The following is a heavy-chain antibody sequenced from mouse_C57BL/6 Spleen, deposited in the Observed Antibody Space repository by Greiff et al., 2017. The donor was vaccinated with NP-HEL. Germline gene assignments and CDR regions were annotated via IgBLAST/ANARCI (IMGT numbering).Heavy chain of an antibody. CDR1: GFTFSDYG. Sequence: DVQLQESGGGLVKPGGSLKLSCAASGFTFSDYGMHWVRQAPEKGLEWVAYISSGSSTIYYADTVKGRFTISRDNAKNTLFLQMTSLRSEDTAMYYCARQGYSNWGFAYWGQGTLVTVSA. V-gene: IGHV5-17*01. CDR2: ISSGSSTI. D-gene: IGHD2-5*01. J-gene: IGHJ3*01. CDR3: ARQGYSNWGFAY.